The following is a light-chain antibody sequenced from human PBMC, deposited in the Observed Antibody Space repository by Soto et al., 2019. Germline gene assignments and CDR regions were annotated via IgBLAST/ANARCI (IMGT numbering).Light chain of an antibody. CDR2: EGS. CDR1: SSDVGSYNL. Sequence: QSALTQPASVSGSPGQSITISCTGTSSDVGSYNLVSWYQQHPGKAPKLMIYEGSKRPSGVFSRFSSSMSGNTASLTTSGLQAEYEDDYYCCSYAGSSTYVVFGGGTKLTVL. CDR3: CSYAGSSTYVV. J-gene: IGLJ2*01. V-gene: IGLV2-23*01.